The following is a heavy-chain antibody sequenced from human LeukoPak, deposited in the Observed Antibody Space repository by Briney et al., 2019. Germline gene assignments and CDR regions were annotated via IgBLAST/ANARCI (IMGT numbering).Heavy chain of an antibody. CDR3: ARRVYCSGGSCQRGYYYGMDV. J-gene: IGHJ6*02. CDR2: IYYSGST. D-gene: IGHD2-15*01. Sequence: PSETLSLTCTVSGGSISSGDYYWSWIRQPPGKGLEWIGYIYYSGSTNYNPSLKSRVTISVDTSKNQFSLKLSSVTAADTAVYYCARRVYCSGGSCQRGYYYGMDVWGQGTTVTVSS. CDR1: GGSISSGDYY. V-gene: IGHV4-61*08.